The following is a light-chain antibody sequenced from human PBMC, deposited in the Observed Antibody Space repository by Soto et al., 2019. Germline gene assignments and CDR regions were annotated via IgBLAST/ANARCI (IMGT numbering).Light chain of an antibody. V-gene: IGLV1-40*01. CDR3: QSYDSSLSVV. CDR2: GNS. J-gene: IGLJ2*01. CDR1: SSNIGAGYD. Sequence: QSVLTPPPSVSGAPGQRVTISCTGSSSNIGAGYDVHWYQQLPGTAPKLLIYGNSNRPSGVPDRFSGSKSGTSASLAITGLQAEDEADYYCQSYDSSLSVVFGGGTKVTVL.